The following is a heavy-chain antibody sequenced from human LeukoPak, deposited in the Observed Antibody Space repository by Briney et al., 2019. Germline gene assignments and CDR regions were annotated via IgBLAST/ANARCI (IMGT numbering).Heavy chain of an antibody. J-gene: IGHJ3*02. CDR3: ASYPPTIGNAFDI. D-gene: IGHD1-26*01. CDR2: IYYSGST. V-gene: IGHV4-30-4*01. Sequence: SQTLSLTCTVSGGSISSGDYYWSWIRQPPGKGLEWIGYIYYSGSTYYNPSLKSRVTISVDTSENQFSLKLSSVTAADTAVYYCASYPPTIGNAFDIWGQGTMVTVSS. CDR1: GGSISSGDYY.